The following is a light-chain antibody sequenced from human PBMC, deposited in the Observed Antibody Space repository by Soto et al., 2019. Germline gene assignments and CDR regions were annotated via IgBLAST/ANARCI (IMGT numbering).Light chain of an antibody. Sequence: DIVMTQSPLSLPVTPGEPASISCRSSQSLLHSNGYNYLDWYLQKPRQSPQVLVYLGSNRSSGGPGRFSGSGSGADFTLKISRVEAEDVGLYYCMQTLQSPRTFRQGTKVEIK. V-gene: IGKV2-28*01. CDR1: QSLLHSNGYNY. CDR2: LGS. J-gene: IGKJ1*01. CDR3: MQTLQSPRT.